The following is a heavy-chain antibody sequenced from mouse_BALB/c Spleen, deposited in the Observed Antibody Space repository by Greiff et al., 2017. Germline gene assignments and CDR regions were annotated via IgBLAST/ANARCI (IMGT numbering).Heavy chain of an antibody. CDR2: INSNGGST. V-gene: IGHV5-6-3*01. CDR1: GFTFSSYG. J-gene: IGHJ2*01. Sequence: EVMLVESGGGLVQPGGSLKLSCAASGFTFSSYGMSWVRQTPDKRLELVATINSNGGSTYYPDSVKGRFTISRDNAKNTLYLQMSSLKSEDTAMYYCARDRGGYFDYWGQGTTLTVSS. CDR3: ARDRGGYFDY.